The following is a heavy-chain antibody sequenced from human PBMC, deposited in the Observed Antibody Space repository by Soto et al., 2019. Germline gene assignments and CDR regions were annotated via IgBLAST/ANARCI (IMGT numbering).Heavy chain of an antibody. J-gene: IGHJ4*02. CDR3: ATSYGSGYRAFDY. V-gene: IGHV1-69*04. D-gene: IGHD3-10*01. CDR2: VNPILSMS. Sequence: QVQLVQSGTEVKRPGSSVKVSCKASGDTFNFYSINWVRQAPGLGLEWMGRVNPILSMSNYAQRFQGRVTMPADKSTSTAYMELSGLRSDDTAIYYCATSYGSGYRAFDYWGQGALVTVSS. CDR1: GDTFNFYS.